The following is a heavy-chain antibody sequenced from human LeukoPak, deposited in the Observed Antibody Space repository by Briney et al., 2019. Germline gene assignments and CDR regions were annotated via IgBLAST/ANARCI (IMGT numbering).Heavy chain of an antibody. Sequence: GGSLRLSCATSGFPFSDFSVSWVRQAPGKGLEWISTTNSGGTSTYYAESVKGRFTISRDNSKNTLYLQMSSLRVEDTAVYYCAKQSYARSLGEGGPGTLVSVSS. CDR2: TNSGGTST. D-gene: IGHD2-8*01. CDR3: AKQSYARSLGE. J-gene: IGHJ4*02. V-gene: IGHV3-23*01. CDR1: GFPFSDFS.